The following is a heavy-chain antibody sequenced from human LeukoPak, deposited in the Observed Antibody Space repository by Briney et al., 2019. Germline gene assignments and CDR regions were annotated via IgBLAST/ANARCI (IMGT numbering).Heavy chain of an antibody. CDR1: GGTFSSYA. CDR3: ARDQSYCGGDCYNFDY. CDR2: IIPIFGTA. J-gene: IGHJ4*02. D-gene: IGHD2-21*02. V-gene: IGHV1-69*13. Sequence: GASVTVSCKASGGTFSSYAISWVRQAPGQGLEWMGGIIPIFGTANYAQKFQGRVTITADESTSTAYMELSSLRSEDTAVYYCARDQSYCGGDCYNFDYWGQGTLVTVSS.